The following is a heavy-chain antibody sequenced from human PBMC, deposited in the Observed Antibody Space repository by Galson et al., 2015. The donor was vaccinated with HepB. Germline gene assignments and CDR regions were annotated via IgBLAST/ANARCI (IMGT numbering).Heavy chain of an antibody. Sequence: LSLTCAVYGGSFSGYYWSWIRQPPGKGLEWIGEINHSGSTNYNPSLKSRVTISVDTSKNQFSLKLSSVTAADTAVYYCARAGRGSRYSGYVYRSWGQGTLVTVSS. J-gene: IGHJ5*02. CDR2: INHSGST. CDR1: GGSFSGYY. D-gene: IGHD5-12*01. CDR3: ARAGRGSRYSGYVYRS. V-gene: IGHV4-34*01.